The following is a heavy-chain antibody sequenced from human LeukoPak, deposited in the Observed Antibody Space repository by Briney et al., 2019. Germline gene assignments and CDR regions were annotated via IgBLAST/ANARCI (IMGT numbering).Heavy chain of an antibody. CDR2: IYHTGST. J-gene: IGHJ4*02. V-gene: IGHV4-39*01. CDR1: GGSVSGSSFY. D-gene: IGHD6-19*01. CDR3: ARQQWMTLTVDY. Sequence: SETLSLTCTVSGGSVSGSSFYWGRIRQPPGKGLEWIGSIYHTGSTYYKSSLKSRVTMSVDTSKNHLSLKMSSVTAADTAVYYCARQQWMTLTVDYWGQGTLVTVSS.